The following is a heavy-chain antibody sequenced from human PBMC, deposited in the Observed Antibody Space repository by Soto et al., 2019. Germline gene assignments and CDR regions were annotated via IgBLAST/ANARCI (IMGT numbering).Heavy chain of an antibody. V-gene: IGHV4-39*01. CDR3: ASGNYYDSSGYYDEMFDY. J-gene: IGHJ4*02. Sequence: QLQLQESGPGLVKPSETLSLTCTVSGGSISRSSYYWGWIRQPPGKGLEWIGSIYYSGSTYYNPSLKSRVTISVDTSKNQLSLMLSSVTAADTAVYYCASGNYYDSSGYYDEMFDYWGQGTLVTVSS. D-gene: IGHD3-22*01. CDR1: GGSISRSSYY. CDR2: IYYSGST.